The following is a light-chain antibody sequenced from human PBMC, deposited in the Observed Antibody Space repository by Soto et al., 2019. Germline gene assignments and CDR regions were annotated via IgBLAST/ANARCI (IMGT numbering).Light chain of an antibody. V-gene: IGKV1-39*01. Sequence: DIQMTQSPSSLSASVGDRVTITCRASQSISSYLNWYQQKPGKAPKLLIYAASSLKSGVPSRFSGSGAGTDFTLNISSLQPEDFATYYCQQSYSTPPTFGQGTKVEIK. CDR3: QQSYSTPPT. J-gene: IGKJ1*01. CDR1: QSISSY. CDR2: AAS.